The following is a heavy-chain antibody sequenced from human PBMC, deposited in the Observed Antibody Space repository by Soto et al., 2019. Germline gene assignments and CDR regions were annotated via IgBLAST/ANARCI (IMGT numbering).Heavy chain of an antibody. V-gene: IGHV3-30*18. CDR3: AKGHDYDFWSVESCYYYGMDV. Sequence: QVQLVESGGGVVQPGRSLRLSCAASGFTFSSYGMHWVRQAPGKGLEWVAVISYDGSNKYYADSVKGRFTISRDNSKNTLHMQLTSQRAEDTAFYYGAKGHDYDFWSVESCYYYGMDVWGKGTTVTVAS. CDR2: ISYDGSNK. D-gene: IGHD3-3*01. J-gene: IGHJ6*04. CDR1: GFTFSSYG.